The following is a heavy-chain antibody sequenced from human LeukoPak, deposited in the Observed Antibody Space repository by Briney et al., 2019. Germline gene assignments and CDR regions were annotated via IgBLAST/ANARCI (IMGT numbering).Heavy chain of an antibody. CDR1: GFTFSSYG. J-gene: IGHJ6*02. D-gene: IGHD5-18*01. CDR2: ISYDGSNK. V-gene: IGHV3-30*19. Sequence: YPGGSLRLSCAASGFTFSSYGMHWVRQAPGKGLEWVAVISYDGSNKYYADSVKGRFTISRDNSKNTLYLQMNSLRAEDTAVYYCARVLYSYMQNYYGMDVWGQGTTVTVSS. CDR3: ARVLYSYMQNYYGMDV.